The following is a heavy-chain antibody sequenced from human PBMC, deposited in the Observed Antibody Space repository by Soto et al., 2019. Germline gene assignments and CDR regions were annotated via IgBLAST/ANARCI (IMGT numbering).Heavy chain of an antibody. V-gene: IGHV4-30-2*01. CDR3: ATSYGSSWYMTFDY. CDR2: IYHSGST. D-gene: IGHD6-13*01. J-gene: IGHJ4*02. CDR1: GGSISSGGYS. Sequence: SETLSLTCAVSGGSISSGGYSWSWIRQPPGKGLEWTGYIYHSGSTYYNPSLKSRVTISVDRSKNQFSLKLSSVTAADTAVYYCATSYGSSWYMTFDYWGQGTLVTVSS.